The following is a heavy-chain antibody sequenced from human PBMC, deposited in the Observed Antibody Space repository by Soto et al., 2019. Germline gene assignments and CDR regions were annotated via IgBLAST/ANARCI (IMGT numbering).Heavy chain of an antibody. D-gene: IGHD3-10*01. CDR1: GFTFNDFE. CDR3: ARGFGRFNY. V-gene: IGHV3-48*03. CDR2: IDGSGTTK. J-gene: IGHJ4*02. Sequence: EVQLLESGGGLVQPGGSLRLSCGVSGFTFNDFEMNWVRQAPGKGLEWLAYIDGSGTTKKYADSVRGRFTISRDNPNNSLFLQMSSLSAADTAIYYCARGFGRFNYWGQGTLDSVS.